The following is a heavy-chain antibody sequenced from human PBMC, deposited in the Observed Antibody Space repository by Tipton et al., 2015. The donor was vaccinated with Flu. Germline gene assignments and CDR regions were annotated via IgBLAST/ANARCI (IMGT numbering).Heavy chain of an antibody. D-gene: IGHD4-11*01. CDR1: GDSIASDYY. CDR3: ARRDSSNSASVPKNWCDS. Sequence: TLSLTCSVSGDSIASDYYWAWVRQPPGKGLEWIGKVHRQGRTYYSPSLRSRVTIAVDRSKNQFSLRLNSVTAADTAVYFCARRDSSNSASVPKNWCDSWGRGILVTVSS. J-gene: IGHJ5*01. CDR2: VHRQGRT. V-gene: IGHV4-38-2*01.